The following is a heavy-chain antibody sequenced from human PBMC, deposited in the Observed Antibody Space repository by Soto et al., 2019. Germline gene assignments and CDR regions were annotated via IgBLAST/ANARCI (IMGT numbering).Heavy chain of an antibody. D-gene: IGHD2-2*01. V-gene: IGHV1-69*13. CDR1: GDTFSSYA. Sequence: SVKVSCKASGDTFSSYAISWVRQAPGQGLEWMGGIIPIFGTANYAQKFKGRVTITADESTSTAYMELSSLRSEDTAVYYCARDTRSVVPANPHGMDVWGQGTTVTVSS. CDR3: ARDTRSVVPANPHGMDV. CDR2: IIPIFGTA. J-gene: IGHJ6*02.